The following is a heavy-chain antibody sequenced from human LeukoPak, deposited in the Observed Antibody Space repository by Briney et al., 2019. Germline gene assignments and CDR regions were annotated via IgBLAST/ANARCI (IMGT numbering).Heavy chain of an antibody. J-gene: IGHJ4*02. CDR3: ARDDLRIAGGFGY. CDR2: ISGSGSPM. V-gene: IGHV3-48*03. D-gene: IGHD6-13*01. Sequence: GGSLRLSCAASGFIFNNYEMNWVRQAPGKGLEWVSSISGSGSPMYYADSVKGRFIISRDNAKDSVSLQMNSLRAEDTAVYYCARDDLRIAGGFGYWGQGTLVTVSS. CDR1: GFIFNNYE.